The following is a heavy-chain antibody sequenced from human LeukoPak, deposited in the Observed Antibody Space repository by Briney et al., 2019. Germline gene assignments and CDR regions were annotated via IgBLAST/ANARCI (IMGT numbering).Heavy chain of an antibody. Sequence: SGGSLRLSCAASGFTFSSYPMHWVRQAPGKGLEWVAVVSDDGNKKFDADFVKGRFTISRDNSKNTLYLQMNSLRGEDTAVYYCARGQLLLEGHFYYMDVWGKGTTVTVSS. CDR2: VSDDGNKK. CDR1: GFTFSSYP. V-gene: IGHV3-30*01. CDR3: ARGQLLLEGHFYYMDV. J-gene: IGHJ6*03. D-gene: IGHD2-2*01.